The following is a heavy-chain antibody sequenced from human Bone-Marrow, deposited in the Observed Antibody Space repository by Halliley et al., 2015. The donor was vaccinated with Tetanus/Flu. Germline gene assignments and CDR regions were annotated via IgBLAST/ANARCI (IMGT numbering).Heavy chain of an antibody. CDR3: ARQNYNFYFDY. Sequence: GLEWIGSISYSGGPYYNPSLSSRVPISEDTSKNQFSLRLTSVTAADTAVYYCARQNYNFYFDYWGQGTLVTVSS. CDR2: ISYSGGP. J-gene: IGHJ4*02. D-gene: IGHD1-1*01. V-gene: IGHV4-30-4*05.